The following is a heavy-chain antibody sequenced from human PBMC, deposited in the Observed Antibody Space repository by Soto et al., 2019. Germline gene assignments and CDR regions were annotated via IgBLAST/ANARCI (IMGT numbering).Heavy chain of an antibody. J-gene: IGHJ4*02. CDR2: IPGGDSSR. CDR1: GVTFSSYT. Sequence: EVHLVESGGGFVQPGGSLRLSCVASGVTFSSYTMMWVRQAPGQGPEWISYIPGGDSSRHFADYLKGRFTVSRDNAKNSLLLQMNSMTDQDTAVYYCARDHNWGFDYWGQGTLVTVSS. D-gene: IGHD7-27*01. CDR3: ARDHNWGFDY. V-gene: IGHV3-48*02.